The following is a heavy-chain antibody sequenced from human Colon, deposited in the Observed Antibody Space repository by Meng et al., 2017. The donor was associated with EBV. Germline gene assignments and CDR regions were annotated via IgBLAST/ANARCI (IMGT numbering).Heavy chain of an antibody. D-gene: IGHD3-16*01. Sequence: HVELEQWGAGLLKPSGTLARSCAVYCVSCRDYYWKGIRPPPGKGLEWIGEIDHRGTTKYNPSLKSRVTISRDTSKKQFSLKVSSVTAADSAVYYCARRGHWGNFSPWSQGALVTVSS. CDR3: ARRGHWGNFSP. CDR1: CVSCRDYY. CDR2: IDHRGTT. V-gene: IGHV4-34*01. J-gene: IGHJ5*02.